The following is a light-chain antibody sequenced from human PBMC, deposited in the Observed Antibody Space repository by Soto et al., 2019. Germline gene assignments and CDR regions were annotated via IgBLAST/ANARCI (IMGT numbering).Light chain of an antibody. CDR2: SNN. V-gene: IGLV1-44*01. J-gene: IGLJ2*01. CDR1: SSNIGSNT. CDR3: AAWDDSLNGVV. Sequence: QSVLTQPPSASGTPGQRVTISCSGSSSNIGSNTVNWYQQLPGTAPKLLIYSNNQRPSGVPDLFSGSKSGTSASLAISGFQSEDEADYYCAAWDDSLNGVVFGGGTKVTVL.